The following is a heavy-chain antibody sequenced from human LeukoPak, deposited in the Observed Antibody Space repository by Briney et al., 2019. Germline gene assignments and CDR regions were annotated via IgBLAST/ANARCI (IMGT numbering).Heavy chain of an antibody. Sequence: SVKVTCKAYGGTFSSYAISWVRQAPGQGLEWMGGIIPIFGTANYAQKFQGRVTITADESTSTAYMELSSLRSEDTAVYYCARVTTVTTVNWFDPWGQGTLVTVSS. CDR2: IIPIFGTA. V-gene: IGHV1-69*13. D-gene: IGHD4-17*01. CDR3: ARVTTVTTVNWFDP. J-gene: IGHJ5*02. CDR1: GGTFSSYA.